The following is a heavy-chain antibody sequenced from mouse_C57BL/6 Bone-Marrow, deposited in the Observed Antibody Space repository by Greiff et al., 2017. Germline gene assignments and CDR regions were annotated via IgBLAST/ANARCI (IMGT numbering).Heavy chain of an antibody. CDR1: GFNIKDDY. V-gene: IGHV14-4*01. D-gene: IGHD2-12*01. CDR3: TLPYDGDY. CDR2: IDPENGDT. Sequence: EVQLQQSGAELVRPGASVKLSCTASGFNIKDDYMHWVKQRPEQGLEWIGCIDPENGDTEYASKFQGKATITADTSSNTAYLQLSSLTSEDTAVYYCTLPYDGDYWGQGTTLTGSS. J-gene: IGHJ2*01.